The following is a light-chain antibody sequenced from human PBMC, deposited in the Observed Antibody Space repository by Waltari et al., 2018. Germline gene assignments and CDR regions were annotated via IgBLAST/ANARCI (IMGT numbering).Light chain of an antibody. CDR3: QVWDDTNNSGV. CDR1: NICPNS. Sequence: YVVTQPPSVSVPPGKTARLHCEGENICPNSLNWYQKKAGQAPLLVMFYDSDRPSGIPERFSGSNSGSTATLTINWVEPGDEADYHCQVWDDTNNSGVFGGGTKLTVL. CDR2: YDS. J-gene: IGLJ3*02. V-gene: IGLV3-21*04.